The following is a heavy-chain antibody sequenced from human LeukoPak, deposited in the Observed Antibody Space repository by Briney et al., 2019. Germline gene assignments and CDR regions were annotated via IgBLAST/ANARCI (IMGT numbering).Heavy chain of an antibody. V-gene: IGHV1-69*05. CDR2: IIPIFGTA. J-gene: IGHJ5*02. CDR3: ARGAPYCSSTSCLHIASNWFDP. CDR1: GGTFSSYA. Sequence: SVKVSCKASGGTFSSYAISWVRQAPGQGLEWMGRIIPIFGTANYAQKFQGRVTITTDESTSTAYMELSSLRSEDTAVYYCARGAPYCSSTSCLHIASNWFDPWGQGTLVTVSS. D-gene: IGHD2-2*01.